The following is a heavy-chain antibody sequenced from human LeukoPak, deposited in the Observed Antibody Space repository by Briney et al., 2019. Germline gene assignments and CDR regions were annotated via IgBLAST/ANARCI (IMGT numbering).Heavy chain of an antibody. V-gene: IGHV3-48*03. Sequence: GGSLRLSCAASGFTFSSYEMNWVRQAPGKGLEWLSYISSSGSTIYYADSVKGRFSISRDNAKSSLYLQMNTLRAEDTAVYYCARAGHVITMIVVLDAFDIWGQGTMVTVSS. D-gene: IGHD3-22*01. CDR3: ARAGHVITMIVVLDAFDI. CDR2: ISSSGSTI. J-gene: IGHJ3*02. CDR1: GFTFSSYE.